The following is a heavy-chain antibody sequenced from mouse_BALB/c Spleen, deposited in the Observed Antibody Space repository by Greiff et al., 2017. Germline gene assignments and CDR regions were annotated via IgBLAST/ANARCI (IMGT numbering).Heavy chain of an antibody. CDR3: ATYYGNYVYAMDY. CDR2: ISYSGST. Sequence: EVKLVESGPGLVKPSQSLSLTCTVTGYSITSDYAWNWIRQFPGNKLESLGYISYSGSTSYNPSLKSRISITRDPSKNPFFLQLNSVTTEDTATYYCATYYGNYVYAMDYWGQGTSVTVSS. D-gene: IGHD2-10*01. J-gene: IGHJ4*01. CDR1: GYSITSDYA. V-gene: IGHV3-2*02.